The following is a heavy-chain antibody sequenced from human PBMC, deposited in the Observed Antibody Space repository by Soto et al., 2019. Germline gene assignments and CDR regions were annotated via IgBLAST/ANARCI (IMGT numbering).Heavy chain of an antibody. CDR1: GFTFSSYA. D-gene: IGHD3-3*01. J-gene: IGHJ5*02. Sequence: GGSLRLSCAASGFTFSSYAMAWVRQAPGKGLEWVSAISGSGGDTYYADSVQGRFIISRDNSMNTLYLQMSSLRAEDTALYHCAKRYDFWSGPFDNWGQGIVVTVSS. CDR2: ISGSGGDT. V-gene: IGHV3-23*01. CDR3: AKRYDFWSGPFDN.